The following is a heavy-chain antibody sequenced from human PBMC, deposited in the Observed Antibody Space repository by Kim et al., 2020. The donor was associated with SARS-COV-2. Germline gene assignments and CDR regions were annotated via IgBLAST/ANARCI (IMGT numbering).Heavy chain of an antibody. D-gene: IGHD2-8*01. V-gene: IGHV3-23*01. CDR3: AKTLYGGMDV. Sequence: SADTVKGRLPITRENSKNTLYLQMNSRRVEDTAMYYCAKTLYGGMDVWGQGTTVTVSS. J-gene: IGHJ6*02.